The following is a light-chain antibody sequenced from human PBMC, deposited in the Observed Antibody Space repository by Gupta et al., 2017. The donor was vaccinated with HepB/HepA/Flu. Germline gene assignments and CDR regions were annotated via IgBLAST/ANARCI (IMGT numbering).Light chain of an antibody. V-gene: IGKV3-20*01. CDR2: GAS. CDR3: HHEGGPPRT. Sequence: EIVLMQSPGTLSLSPGERATLSCRATQSVTTNLAWYQQKPGQAPRLLIYGASKRADGVPDRFSGSGSGTEFILTISRREPEDFAVYYCHHEGGPPRTFGQGTKVENK. CDR1: QSVTTN. J-gene: IGKJ1*01.